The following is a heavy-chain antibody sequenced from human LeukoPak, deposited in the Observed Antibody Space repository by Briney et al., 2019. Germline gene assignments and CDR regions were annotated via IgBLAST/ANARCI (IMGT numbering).Heavy chain of an antibody. CDR1: GFTFGGYG. J-gene: IGHJ4*02. CDR3: TRYNNDHFDY. V-gene: IGHV3-33*01. D-gene: IGHD1-14*01. Sequence: GGSLRLSCAGSGFTFGGYGMHWFRQTPGKGLEWVAVIAYDGSRSFYADSVKGRFTTSRDNSKNTMSVQMDDLRAEDTAVYYCTRYNNDHFDYWGQGTLVTVSS. CDR2: IAYDGSRS.